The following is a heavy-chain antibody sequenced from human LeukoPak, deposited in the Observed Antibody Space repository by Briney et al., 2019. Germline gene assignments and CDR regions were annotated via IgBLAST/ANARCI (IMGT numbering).Heavy chain of an antibody. Sequence: ASVKVSCKASGYTFTGYYMHWVRQAPGQGLEWMGWINPNSGGTNYAQKFQGRVTMTRDTSISTAYMELSRLRPDDTAVYCCARAGITNNWFDPWGQGTLVTVSS. J-gene: IGHJ5*02. CDR3: ARAGITNNWFDP. CDR1: GYTFTGYY. V-gene: IGHV1-2*02. D-gene: IGHD1-14*01. CDR2: INPNSGGT.